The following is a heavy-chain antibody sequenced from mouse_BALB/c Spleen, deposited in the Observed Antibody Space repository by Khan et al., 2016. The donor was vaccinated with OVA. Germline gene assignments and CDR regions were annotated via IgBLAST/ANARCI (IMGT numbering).Heavy chain of an antibody. J-gene: IGHJ2*03. D-gene: IGHD3-1*01. CDR1: GYTFTNYW. Sequence: QVQLKESGAELVRPGTSVKMSCKAAGYTFTNYWIGWVKQRPGHGLEWIGDIYSGGGYTNYNEKFTGKATLTADTSSSTAYMQLRNLTCKDYAVKYCARREAARTTWDYLEYWGQGTSLTVSS. CDR3: ARREAARTTWDYLEY. CDR2: IYSGGGYT. V-gene: IGHV1-63*02.